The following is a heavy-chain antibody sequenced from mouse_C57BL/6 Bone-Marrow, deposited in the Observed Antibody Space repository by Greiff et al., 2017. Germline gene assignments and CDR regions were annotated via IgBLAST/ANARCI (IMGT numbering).Heavy chain of an antibody. D-gene: IGHD4-1*02. CDR1: GFTFSSYA. CDR2: ISSGGDYI. Sequence: EVQLVESGEGLVKPGGSLKLSCAASGFTFSSYAMSWVRQTPEKRLEWVAYISSGGDYIYYADTVKGRFTISRDNAKNTMYLQMSSLKSEDTAMYYCTRQLFQYYFDYWGQGTTLTVSS. V-gene: IGHV5-9-1*02. J-gene: IGHJ2*01. CDR3: TRQLFQYYFDY.